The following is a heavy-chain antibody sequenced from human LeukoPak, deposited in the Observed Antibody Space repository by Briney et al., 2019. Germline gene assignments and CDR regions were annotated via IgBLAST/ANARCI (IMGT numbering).Heavy chain of an antibody. J-gene: IGHJ5*02. V-gene: IGHV4-38-2*02. CDR3: AIDGSRWFDP. CDR2: FNHGGST. CDR1: GYSISSGYS. D-gene: IGHD1-26*01. Sequence: PSQSLSLTRSVSGYSISSGYSWGWIRQPPGRGLEWIGSFNHGGSTYYNPSLKSRVHISIDTSKNQFSLKLISVTAADTGVYYCAIDGSRWFDPWGQGTLVTVSS.